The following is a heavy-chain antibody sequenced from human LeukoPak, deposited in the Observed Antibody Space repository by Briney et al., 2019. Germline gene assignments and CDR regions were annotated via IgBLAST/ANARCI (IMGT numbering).Heavy chain of an antibody. D-gene: IGHD5-12*01. V-gene: IGHV4-61*05. J-gene: IGHJ4*02. Sequence: PSETLSLTCTVSGGSISSSSYYWGWIRQPPGKGLEWIGYIYYSGSTNYNPSLKSRVTISVDTSKNQFSLKLSSVTAADTAVYYCARGYGAQYWGQGTLVTVSS. CDR2: IYYSGST. CDR3: ARGYGAQY. CDR1: GGSISSSSYY.